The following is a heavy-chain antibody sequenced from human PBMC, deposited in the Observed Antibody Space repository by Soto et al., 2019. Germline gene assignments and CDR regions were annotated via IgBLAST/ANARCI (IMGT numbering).Heavy chain of an antibody. J-gene: IGHJ4*02. CDR3: ARLSLGVINY. CDR2: IYYSGST. D-gene: IGHD2-21*01. V-gene: IGHV4-39*01. CDR1: GGSISSSIYY. Sequence: QLQLQESGPGLVKPSETLSLTCTVSGGSISSSIYYWGWLRQPPGQGLEWNGSIYYSGSTYYNPSLKSPVTITIDTAKNQFSLKLISVTAADTAVYYLARLSLGVINYWGQGTLVTVSS.